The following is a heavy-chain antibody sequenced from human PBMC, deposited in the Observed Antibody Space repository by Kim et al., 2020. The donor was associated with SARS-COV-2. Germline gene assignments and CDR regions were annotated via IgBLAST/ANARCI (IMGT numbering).Heavy chain of an antibody. CDR3: ARETGSSWHYFDY. CDR2: IYSGGST. Sequence: GGSLRLSCAASGFTVSSNYMSWVRQAPGEGLEWVSVIYSGGSTYYADSVKGHFTISRDNSKNTLYLQMNSLRAEDTAVYYCARETGSSWHYFDYWGQGTLVTVSS. D-gene: IGHD6-13*01. J-gene: IGHJ4*02. V-gene: IGHV3-53*01. CDR1: GFTVSSNY.